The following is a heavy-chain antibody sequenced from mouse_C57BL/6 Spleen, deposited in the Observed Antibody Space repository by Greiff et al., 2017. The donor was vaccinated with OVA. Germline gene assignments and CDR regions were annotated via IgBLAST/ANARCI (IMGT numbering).Heavy chain of an antibody. CDR2: IYPGNSDT. CDR3: TRSPTGPYAMDY. V-gene: IGHV1-5*01. J-gene: IGHJ4*01. CDR1: GYTFTSYW. D-gene: IGHD4-1*02. Sequence: EVKLVESGTVLARPGASVKMSCKTSGYTFTSYWMHWVKQRPGQGLEWIGAIYPGNSDTSYNQKFKGKAKLTAVTSASTAYMELSSLTNEDSAVYYCTRSPTGPYAMDYWGQGTSVTVSS.